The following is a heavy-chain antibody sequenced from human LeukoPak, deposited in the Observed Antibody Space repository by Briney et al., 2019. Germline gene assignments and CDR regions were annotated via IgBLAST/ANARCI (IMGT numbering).Heavy chain of an antibody. CDR1: GYTFTGYY. D-gene: IGHD6-13*01. J-gene: IGHJ4*02. Sequence: GASVKVSCKASGYTFTGYYMHWVRQAPGQGLEWMGWINPNSGGTNYAQKFQGRVTMTRDTSISTAYMELSRLRSDDTAVYYCARVSLLFSGGIAAAGYPKFSDYWGQGTLVTVSS. V-gene: IGHV1-2*02. CDR2: INPNSGGT. CDR3: ARVSLLFSGGIAAAGYPKFSDY.